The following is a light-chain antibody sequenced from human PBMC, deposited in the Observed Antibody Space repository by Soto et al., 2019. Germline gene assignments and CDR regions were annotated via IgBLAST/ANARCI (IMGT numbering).Light chain of an antibody. CDR2: AAS. Sequence: EIVLMQSPGTLSLSPGERATLSCRASQTMTRAYVAWYQQKPGQAPRLLIYAASYRATGISDKFSGSGSGTDFSLTISRLEPEDSAVYYCPQYHSPPQAFGQGTKVEIK. CDR1: QTMTRAY. J-gene: IGKJ2*01. CDR3: PQYHSPPQA. V-gene: IGKV3-20*01.